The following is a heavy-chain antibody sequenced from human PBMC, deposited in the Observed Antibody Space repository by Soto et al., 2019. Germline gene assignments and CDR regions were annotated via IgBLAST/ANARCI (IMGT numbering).Heavy chain of an antibody. CDR2: IYYSGST. Sequence: SETLSLTCTVSGGSISSYYWSWIRQPPGKGLEWIGYIYYSGSTNYNPSLKSRVTISVDTSKNQFSLKLSAVTAADTAVYDCGTVSRMATITAHYYCDYWGQGTLLSVSS. J-gene: IGHJ4*02. CDR1: GGSISSYY. CDR3: GTVSRMATITAHYYCDY. V-gene: IGHV4-59*01. D-gene: IGHD5-12*01.